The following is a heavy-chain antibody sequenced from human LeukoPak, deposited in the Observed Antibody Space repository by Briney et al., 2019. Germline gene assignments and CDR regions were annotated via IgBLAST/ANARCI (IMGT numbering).Heavy chain of an antibody. J-gene: IGHJ6*03. V-gene: IGHV7-4-1*02. CDR3: ARGDSSSWLYYYYYYMDV. CDR1: GHTFTSYA. Sequence: ASVKVSCKASGHTFTSYAMNWVRQAPGQGLEWMGWINTNTGNPTYAQGFTGRFVFSLDTSVSTAYLQISSLKAEDTAVYYCARGDSSSWLYYYYYYMDVWGKGTTVTVSS. D-gene: IGHD6-13*01. CDR2: INTNTGNP.